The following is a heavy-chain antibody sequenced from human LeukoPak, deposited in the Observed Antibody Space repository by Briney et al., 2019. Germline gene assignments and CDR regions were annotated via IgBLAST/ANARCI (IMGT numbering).Heavy chain of an antibody. Sequence: SETLSLTCTVSGGSISSSSYYWGWIRQPPGKGLEWIGSIYYSGSTYYNPSLKSRVTISVDTSKNQFSLKLSSVTAADTAVYYCARHNILKSGSYYAPGGHFDYWGQGTLVTVSS. CDR2: IYYSGST. CDR3: ARHNILKSGSYYAPGGHFDY. D-gene: IGHD1-26*01. V-gene: IGHV4-39*01. J-gene: IGHJ4*02. CDR1: GGSISSSSYY.